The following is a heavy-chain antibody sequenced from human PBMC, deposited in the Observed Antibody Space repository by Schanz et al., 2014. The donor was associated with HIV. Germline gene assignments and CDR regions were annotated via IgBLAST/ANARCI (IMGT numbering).Heavy chain of an antibody. V-gene: IGHV1-8*01. J-gene: IGHJ6*02. CDR3: ASGRRSGIGWRMDV. CDR1: GYTFTRYD. D-gene: IGHD6-19*01. CDR2: MNPKSGNT. Sequence: QVHMVQSGAEVKKPGASVKVSCKASGYTFTRYDINWVRQATGQGLEWMGWMNPKSGNTGYAQKFQGRVSMTADQSTSTAYMEVSSLRSDDTAVYYCASGRRSGIGWRMDVWGQGTTVSVSS.